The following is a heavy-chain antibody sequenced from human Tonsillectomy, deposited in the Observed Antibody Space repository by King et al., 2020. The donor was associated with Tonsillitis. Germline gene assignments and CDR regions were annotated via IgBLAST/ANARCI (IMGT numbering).Heavy chain of an antibody. Sequence: VQLVESGGGVVQPGRSQRLSCVASGFTFSNYGMHWVRQAPGKGLEWVTIISYDGSNKYYGDSVKGRFTISRDNSKNTLYLQMNSLRAEDTAVYHCARGEVKSYYYLDSDYVYDAFDIWGPGTKVTVSS. D-gene: IGHD3-16*01. V-gene: IGHV3-33*05. J-gene: IGHJ3*02. CDR1: GFTFSNYG. CDR2: ISYDGSNK. CDR3: ARGEVKSYYYLDSDYVYDAFDI.